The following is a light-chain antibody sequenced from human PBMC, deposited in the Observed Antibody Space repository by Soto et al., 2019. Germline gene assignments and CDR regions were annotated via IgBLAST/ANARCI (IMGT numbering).Light chain of an antibody. V-gene: IGLV1-40*01. Sequence: QSVLTQPPSVSGAPGQRVTISCTGSSSNIGAGYHVHWYQQLPGAAPKLLILGDSNRPSGVPDRFSGSKSGTSASLAITGLRSEDEADYYCASWDDSLSGYVFGTGTRSPS. CDR3: ASWDDSLSGYV. CDR2: GDS. J-gene: IGLJ1*01. CDR1: SSNIGAGYH.